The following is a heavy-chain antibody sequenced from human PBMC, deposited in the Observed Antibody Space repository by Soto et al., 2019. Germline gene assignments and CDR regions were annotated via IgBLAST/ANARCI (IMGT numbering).Heavy chain of an antibody. CDR3: ARDAVVVPAAMGGDNWFDP. CDR1: GFTFSSYS. J-gene: IGHJ5*02. Sequence: GGSLRLSCAASGFTFSSYSMNWVRQAPGKGLEWVSSISSSSSYIYYADSVKGRFTISRDNAKNSLYLQMNSLRAEDTAVYYCARDAVVVPAAMGGDNWFDPWGQGTLVTVSS. D-gene: IGHD2-2*01. CDR2: ISSSSSYI. V-gene: IGHV3-21*01.